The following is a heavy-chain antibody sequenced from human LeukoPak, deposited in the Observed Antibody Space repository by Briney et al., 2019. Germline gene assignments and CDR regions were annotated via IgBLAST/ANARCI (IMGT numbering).Heavy chain of an antibody. V-gene: IGHV1-69*13. Sequence: SVKVSCKASGGTFSSYAISWVRQAPGQGLEWMGGIIPIFGTANYAQKFQGRVTITADESTSTAYMELSSLRSEDTAVYYCARAAQLLLRDYYYMDVWGNGTTVTVSS. CDR1: GGTFSSYA. J-gene: IGHJ6*03. D-gene: IGHD2-2*01. CDR2: IIPIFGTA. CDR3: ARAAQLLLRDYYYMDV.